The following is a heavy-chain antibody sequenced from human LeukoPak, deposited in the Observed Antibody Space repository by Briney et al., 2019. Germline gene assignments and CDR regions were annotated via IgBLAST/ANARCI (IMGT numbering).Heavy chain of an antibody. Sequence: GGSLRLSCAASGFTFSSYAMSWVRQAPGKGLEWVSVISGSGDGTYYADSVRGRFTISRDNSKNMLYLQMNSLRAEDTAVYYCAKDVKSYYDSSGYYHFDYWGQGTLVTVSS. CDR1: GFTFSSYA. J-gene: IGHJ4*02. CDR2: ISGSGDGT. V-gene: IGHV3-23*01. CDR3: AKDVKSYYDSSGYYHFDY. D-gene: IGHD3-22*01.